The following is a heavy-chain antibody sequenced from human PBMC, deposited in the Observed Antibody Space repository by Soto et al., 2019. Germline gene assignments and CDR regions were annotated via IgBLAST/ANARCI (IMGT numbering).Heavy chain of an antibody. CDR2: ISSSSSYI. CDR1: GFTFSSYS. V-gene: IGHV3-21*01. CDR3: ARGDTAAAGTWFDP. Sequence: GWSLRLSCAASGFTFSSYSMNWVRQAPGKGLEWVSSISSSSSYIYYADSVKGRFTISRDNAKNSLYLQMNSLRAEDTAVYYCARGDTAAAGTWFDPWGQGTLVTVSS. D-gene: IGHD6-13*01. J-gene: IGHJ5*02.